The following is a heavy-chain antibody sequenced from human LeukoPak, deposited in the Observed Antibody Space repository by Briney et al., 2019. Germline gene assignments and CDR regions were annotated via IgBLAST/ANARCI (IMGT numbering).Heavy chain of an antibody. CDR1: GLTFSSYA. D-gene: IGHD3-10*01. V-gene: IGHV3-23*01. J-gene: IGHJ4*02. CDR3: AKDKGMSDYFDY. Sequence: GGSLRLSCAASGLTFSSYAMSWVRQAPGKGLEWVSAISGSGGSTYYADSVKGRFTISRDNSKNTLYLQMNSLRAEDTAVYYCAKDKGMSDYFDYWGQGTLVTVSS. CDR2: ISGSGGST.